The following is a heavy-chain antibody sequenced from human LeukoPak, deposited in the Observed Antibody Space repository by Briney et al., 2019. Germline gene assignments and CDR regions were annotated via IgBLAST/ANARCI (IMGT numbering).Heavy chain of an antibody. CDR3: ARHAPLGYSSVSYPPPNWFDP. V-gene: IGHV4-38-2*02. D-gene: IGHD6-19*01. CDR1: GYSISSGYF. CDR2: INHSGST. J-gene: IGHJ5*02. Sequence: PSETLSLTCTVSGYSISSGYFWGWIRQPPGKGLEWIGEINHSGSTNYNPSLKSRVTISVDTSKNQFSLKLSSVTAADTAVYHCARHAPLGYSSVSYPPPNWFDPWGQGTLVTVSS.